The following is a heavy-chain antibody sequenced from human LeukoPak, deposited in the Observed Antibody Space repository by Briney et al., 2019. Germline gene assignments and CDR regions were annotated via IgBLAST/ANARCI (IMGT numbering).Heavy chain of an antibody. CDR1: GLTVTNAW. CDR2: IASKTDGGAT. D-gene: IGHD3-10*01. Sequence: GGSLRLSCSASGLTVTNAWMNWVRQAPGEGLDWVGRIASKTDGGATDYAAPVKVRFTISRDDSKNTLNLQMNSLKTEDTAVYYCTTGIRGDWGQGTLVTVSS. CDR3: TTGIRGD. J-gene: IGHJ4*02. V-gene: IGHV3-15*07.